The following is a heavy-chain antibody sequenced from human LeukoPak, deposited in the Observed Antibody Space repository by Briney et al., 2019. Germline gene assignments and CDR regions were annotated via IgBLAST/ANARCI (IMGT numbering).Heavy chain of an antibody. D-gene: IGHD2-21*02. CDR3: ARSGELAYCGGDCYSYYYYGMDV. J-gene: IGHJ6*02. V-gene: IGHV4-30-4*01. CDR1: GGSISSGDYY. CDR2: IYYSGST. Sequence: PSETLSLTCTVSGGSISSGDYYWSWIRQPPGKGLEWIGYIYYSGSTYYNPSLKSRVTISVDTSKNQFSLKLSSVTAADTAVYYCARSGELAYCGGDCYSYYYYGMDVWGQGTTVTVSS.